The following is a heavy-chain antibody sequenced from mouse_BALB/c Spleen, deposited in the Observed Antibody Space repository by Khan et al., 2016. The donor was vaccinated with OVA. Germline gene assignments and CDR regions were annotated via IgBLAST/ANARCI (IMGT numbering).Heavy chain of an antibody. CDR1: GFSLTSYG. J-gene: IGHJ2*01. CDR2: IWAGGGT. Sequence: QVQLKESGPGLVAPSPSLSITCTVSGFSLTSYGVHWVRQPPGKGLEWLGVIWAGGGTNYNSDLMSRLSISKDKYKSQVFLKMNRLQTDDTDMYYCARLEDIWGQGTTLTVSS. CDR3: ARLEDI. D-gene: IGHD1-3*01. V-gene: IGHV2-9*02.